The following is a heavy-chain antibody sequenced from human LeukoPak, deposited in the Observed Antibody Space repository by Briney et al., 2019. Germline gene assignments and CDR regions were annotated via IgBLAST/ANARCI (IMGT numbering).Heavy chain of an antibody. V-gene: IGHV1-18*01. CDR2: ISAYNGNT. D-gene: IGHD6-19*01. J-gene: IGHJ4*02. CDR1: GYTFTSYG. CDR3: ARDRALRGSGWYSFGY. Sequence: ASVKVSCKASGYTFTSYGISWVRQAPGQGLEWMGWISAYNGNTNYAQKLQGRVTMTTDTSTSTAYMELRSLRSDDTAVYYCARDRALRGSGWYSFGYWGQGTLVTVSS.